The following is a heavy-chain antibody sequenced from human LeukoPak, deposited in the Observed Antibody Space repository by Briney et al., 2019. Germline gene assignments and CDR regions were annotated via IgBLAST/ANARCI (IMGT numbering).Heavy chain of an antibody. D-gene: IGHD2-2*01. CDR1: GYSISSGFY. J-gene: IGHJ4*02. CDR3: ARRGYYSTSCQLDY. V-gene: IGHV4-38-2*02. CDR2: IYHSGST. Sequence: SETLSLTCTVSGYSISSGFYWGWIRQPPGKGLEWVGSIYHSGSTYYNPSLKSRDTISVDTSKIQFSLKLSSVTAADTAMYYCARRGYYSTSCQLDYWGQGTLVTVSS.